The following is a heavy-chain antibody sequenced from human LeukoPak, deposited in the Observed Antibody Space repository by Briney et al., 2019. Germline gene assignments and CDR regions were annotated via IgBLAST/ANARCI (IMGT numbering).Heavy chain of an antibody. D-gene: IGHD3-3*01. Sequence: SETLSLTCAVYGGSFSGYYWSWIRQPPGKGLEWIGEINHSGSTNYNPFLKSRVTISVDTSKNQFSLKLSSVTAADTAVYYCASRVLRFLEWLFPLTSSGYGTDVWGQGTTVTVSS. V-gene: IGHV4-34*01. CDR1: GGSFSGYY. J-gene: IGHJ6*02. CDR2: INHSGST. CDR3: ASRVLRFLEWLFPLTSSGYGTDV.